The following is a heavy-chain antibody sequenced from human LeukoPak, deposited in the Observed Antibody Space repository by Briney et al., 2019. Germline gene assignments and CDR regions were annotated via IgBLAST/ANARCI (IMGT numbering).Heavy chain of an antibody. Sequence: PGGSLRLSCAASGFTLRSSGMHWVRQSPGKGLLWVSHINHDGSLRDYADSVKGRFTISKDIAKNTVYLQMDSLGAEDTAVYYCTRDVFSLGDSWGQGTLVTVSS. V-gene: IGHV3-74*01. CDR3: TRDVFSLGDS. CDR1: GFTLRSSG. J-gene: IGHJ4*02. D-gene: IGHD2/OR15-2a*01. CDR2: INHDGSLR.